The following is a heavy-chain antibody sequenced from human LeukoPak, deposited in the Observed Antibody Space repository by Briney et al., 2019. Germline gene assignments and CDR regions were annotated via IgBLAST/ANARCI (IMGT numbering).Heavy chain of an antibody. V-gene: IGHV4-34*01. CDR2: INHSGST. CDR1: GGSFSNYY. Sequence: SETLSLTCAVYGGSFSNYYWAWIRQPPGKGLEWIGEINHSGSTNYNPSLKSRVTISVDTSKNQFSLKLTSVTAADTAVYYCARDGGEYRRSFAFDIWGQGTMVTVSS. J-gene: IGHJ3*02. D-gene: IGHD2-15*01. CDR3: ARDGGEYRRSFAFDI.